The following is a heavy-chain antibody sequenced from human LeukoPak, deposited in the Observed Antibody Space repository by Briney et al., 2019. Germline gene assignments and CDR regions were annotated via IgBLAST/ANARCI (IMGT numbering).Heavy chain of an antibody. J-gene: IGHJ4*02. V-gene: IGHV1-18*01. Sequence: AASEKVSCKASGYTFTSYGISWVRQAPGQGLEWMGWISAYNGNTNYAQKLQGRVTMTTDTSTSTAYMELRSLRSDDTAVYYCARDSPFEVRDSYYFDYWGQGTLVTVSS. CDR2: ISAYNGNT. CDR1: GYTFTSYG. D-gene: IGHD2-2*01. CDR3: ARDSPFEVRDSYYFDY.